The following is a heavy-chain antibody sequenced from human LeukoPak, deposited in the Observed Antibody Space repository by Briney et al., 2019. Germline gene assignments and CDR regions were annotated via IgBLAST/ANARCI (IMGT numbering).Heavy chain of an antibody. D-gene: IGHD2-15*01. V-gene: IGHV4-61*02. CDR2: IYISGIT. Sequence: SETLSLTCTVSGGSISSGSYYWSWIRQPAGKGLEWIGRIYISGITKYNPSLKRRVTISEDTSKNQFSLQLSSVTAADTAVYYCASQLGYCSGGSCLNAFDIWGQGTMVTVSS. CDR3: ASQLGYCSGGSCLNAFDI. J-gene: IGHJ3*02. CDR1: GGSISSGSYY.